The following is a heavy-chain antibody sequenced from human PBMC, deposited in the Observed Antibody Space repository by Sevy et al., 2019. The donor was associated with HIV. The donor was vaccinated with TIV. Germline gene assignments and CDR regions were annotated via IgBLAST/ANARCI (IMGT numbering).Heavy chain of an antibody. Sequence: GESLKISCAASGFTFSSYAMSWVRQAPGKGLEWVSAISGSGGSTYYADSVKGRFTISRDNSKNTLYLQMKSLRAGDTAVYYCAKRGPGGYYYMDVWGKGTTVTVSS. D-gene: IGHD3-16*01. V-gene: IGHV3-23*01. CDR1: GFTFSSYA. J-gene: IGHJ6*03. CDR3: AKRGPGGYYYMDV. CDR2: ISGSGGST.